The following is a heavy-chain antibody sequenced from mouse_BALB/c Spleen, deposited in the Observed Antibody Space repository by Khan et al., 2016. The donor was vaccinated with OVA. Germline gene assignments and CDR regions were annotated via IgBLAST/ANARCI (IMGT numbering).Heavy chain of an antibody. CDR3: APVGSYYVSVVH. V-gene: IGHV1S136*01. J-gene: IGHJ3*01. CDR1: GYTFTSYV. D-gene: IGHD1-1*01. Sequence: VQLQQSGPEVVKPGASVKMSCKASGYTFTSYVMHWVKQKPGKGLEWIGYIYPFNDATKFNEKFNGKATLTSDKSSRTAYMEISNLTSEASAVTYCAPVGSYYVSVVHWGQGTLVTVSA. CDR2: IYPFNDAT.